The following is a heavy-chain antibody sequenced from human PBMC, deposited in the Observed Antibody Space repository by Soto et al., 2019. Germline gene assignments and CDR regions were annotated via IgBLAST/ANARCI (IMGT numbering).Heavy chain of an antibody. Sequence: QVQLVQSGAEVKKPGSSMKVSCKASGGTFGSYAISWVRQAPGQGLEWMGGIIPIPGTANYAQKFQGRVTIAADESTSTAYLELSSLRSEDTAVYYCARSQGSSTSLEIYHYYYYGMDVWGQGTTVTVSS. CDR2: IIPIPGTA. CDR3: ARSQGSSTSLEIYHYYYYGMDV. CDR1: GGTFGSYA. V-gene: IGHV1-69*01. D-gene: IGHD2-2*01. J-gene: IGHJ6*02.